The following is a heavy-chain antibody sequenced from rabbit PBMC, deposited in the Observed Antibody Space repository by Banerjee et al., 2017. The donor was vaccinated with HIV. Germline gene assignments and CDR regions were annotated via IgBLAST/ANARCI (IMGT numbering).Heavy chain of an antibody. Sequence: QSLEESGGDLVKPGASLTLTCTASGFSFSSTYYMCWVRQPPGKGLEWIGCINSGDGNTAYASWAKGRFTISKSSSTVTLQMTSLTAADTATYFCARSVDGYVGYGAATPFNLWGQGTLVTVS. J-gene: IGHJ4*01. V-gene: IGHV1S40*01. CDR3: ARSVDGYVGYGAATPFNL. CDR2: INSGDGNT. D-gene: IGHD7-1*01. CDR1: GFSFSSTYY.